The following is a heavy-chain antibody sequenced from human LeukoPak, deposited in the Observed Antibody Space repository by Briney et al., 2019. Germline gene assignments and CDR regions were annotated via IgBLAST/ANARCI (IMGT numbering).Heavy chain of an antibody. CDR3: ARGRVMDSSSSKYYFDY. CDR1: GGSISSGGYY. CDR2: IYYSGST. Sequence: SQTLSLTCTVSGGSISSGGYYWSSIRQHPGKGLEWIGYIYYSGSTYYNPSLKSRVTISVDTSKNQFSLKLSSVTAADTAVYYCARGRVMDSSSSKYYFDYWGQGTLVTVSS. D-gene: IGHD6-6*01. J-gene: IGHJ4*02. V-gene: IGHV4-31*03.